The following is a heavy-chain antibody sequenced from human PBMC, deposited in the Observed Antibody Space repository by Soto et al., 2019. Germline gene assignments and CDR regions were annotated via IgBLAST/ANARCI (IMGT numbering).Heavy chain of an antibody. D-gene: IGHD2-2*02. J-gene: IGHJ4*02. CDR3: ARDRAISAFDY. V-gene: IGHV4-59*01. Sequence: PSETLSLTCTVSGGPISSYYWSWIRQPPGKGLEWIGYIYYSGSTNYNPSLKSRVTISVDTSKNQFSLELSSVTAADTAVYYCARDRAISAFDYWGQGTLVTVSS. CDR1: GGPISSYY. CDR2: IYYSGST.